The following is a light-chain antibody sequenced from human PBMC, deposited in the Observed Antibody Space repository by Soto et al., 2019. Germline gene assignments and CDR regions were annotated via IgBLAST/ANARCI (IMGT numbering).Light chain of an antibody. Sequence: DIVLTQSPGTLSLSPGEGATLSCGASQSINSRSLAWYQQKPGQAPRLLIYDASSRATGIPDRFGASGSGTDFTLTISSLEPEDFAVYYCQQYVASPYTFGQGTKVDIK. CDR1: QSINSRS. CDR3: QQYVASPYT. CDR2: DAS. V-gene: IGKV3-20*01. J-gene: IGKJ2*01.